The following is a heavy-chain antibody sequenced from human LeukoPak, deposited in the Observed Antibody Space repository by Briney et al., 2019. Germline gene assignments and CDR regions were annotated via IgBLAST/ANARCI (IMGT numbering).Heavy chain of an antibody. D-gene: IGHD3-22*01. V-gene: IGHV3-11*06. CDR1: GFTFNDYY. J-gene: IGHJ6*02. CDR2: ISGGGSYT. Sequence: PGGSLRLSCAASGFTFNDYYMSWIRQAPGKGLEWVSYISGGGSYTNYADSVKGRLTISKDNDKKSLYLQMNSLRDEDTAVYYCARAQRYYYDSSGYFPWDYYGMDVWGQGTTVTVSS. CDR3: ARAQRYYYDSSGYFPWDYYGMDV.